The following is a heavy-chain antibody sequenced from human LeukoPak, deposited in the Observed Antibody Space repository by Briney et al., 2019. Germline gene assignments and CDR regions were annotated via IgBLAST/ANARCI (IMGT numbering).Heavy chain of an antibody. CDR1: GGTFSNYA. D-gene: IGHD3-22*01. Sequence: SVKVSCKASGGTFSNYAISWVRQPPAQGLEWMGGTLPVFGTKTYAQKFQGRVAITAEKYKNTAYMELRSLISEDTALYYCARDRRYYYQSTTPTQDASDIWGQGTLVTVSS. J-gene: IGHJ3*02. V-gene: IGHV1-69*06. CDR2: TLPVFGTK. CDR3: ARDRRYYYQSTTPTQDASDI.